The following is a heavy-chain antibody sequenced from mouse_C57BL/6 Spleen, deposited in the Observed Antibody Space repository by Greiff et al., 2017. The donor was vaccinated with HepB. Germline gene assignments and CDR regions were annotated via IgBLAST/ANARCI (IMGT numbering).Heavy chain of an antibody. V-gene: IGHV1-80*01. CDR3: AIRELTGRYFDY. CDR2: IYPGDGDT. Sequence: QVQLQQSGAELVKPGASVKISCKASGYAFSSYWMNWVKQRPGKGLEWIGQIYPGDGDTNYNGKFKGKATLTADKSSSTAYMQLSSLTSEDSAVYFGAIRELTGRYFDYWGQGTTLTVSS. D-gene: IGHD4-1*01. J-gene: IGHJ2*01. CDR1: GYAFSSYW.